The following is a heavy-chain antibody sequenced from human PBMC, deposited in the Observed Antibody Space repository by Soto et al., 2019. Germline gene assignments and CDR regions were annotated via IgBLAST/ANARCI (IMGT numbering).Heavy chain of an antibody. CDR3: AKDRIAARRIYYFDY. CDR2: ISGSGGST. CDR1: GFTFSSYA. V-gene: IGHV3-23*01. J-gene: IGHJ4*02. Sequence: EVQLLESGGGLVQPGGSLRLSCAASGFTFSSYAMSWVRQAPGKGLEWVSAISGSGGSTYYADSVKGRFTISRDNSKNTLYLQMNSLRAEDMAVYYCAKDRIAARRIYYFDYWGQGTLVTVSS. D-gene: IGHD6-6*01.